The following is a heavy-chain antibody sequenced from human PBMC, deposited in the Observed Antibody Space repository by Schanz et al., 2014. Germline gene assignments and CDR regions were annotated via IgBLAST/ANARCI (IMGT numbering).Heavy chain of an antibody. J-gene: IGHJ4*02. Sequence: QVQLVQSGAEVRKPGSSVKVSCKASGGTFSSYTISWVRQAPGQGLEWMGRIIPSLGLAKYEQKFQDKVTITADTSTTTAYMELSGLRSEDTAVYYCARDSGSSSWCPSDYWGQGTLVTVSS. CDR2: IIPSLGLA. V-gene: IGHV1-69*04. CDR1: GGTFSSYT. CDR3: ARDSGSSSWCPSDY. D-gene: IGHD6-13*01.